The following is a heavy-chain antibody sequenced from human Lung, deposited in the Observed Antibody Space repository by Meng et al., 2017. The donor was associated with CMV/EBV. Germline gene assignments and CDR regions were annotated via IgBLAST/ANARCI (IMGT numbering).Heavy chain of an antibody. CDR2: INPNTGDT. V-gene: IGHV1-2*02. CDR1: GYTFTGYN. J-gene: IGHJ6*02. Sequence: SVXVSXXASGYTFTGYNIHWVRQAPGQGLEWMGWINPNTGDTKYAQKFQGRVTLTRDTSISTAYMELSRLKSDDTAVFFCARLFHTSLGTNYYYGMDVWGQGXTVTFSS. CDR3: ARLFHTSLGTNYYYGMDV. D-gene: IGHD3-10*01.